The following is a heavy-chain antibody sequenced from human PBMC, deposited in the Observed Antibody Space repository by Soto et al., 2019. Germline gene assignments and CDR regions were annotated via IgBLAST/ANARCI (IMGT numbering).Heavy chain of an antibody. CDR2: IYYSGST. CDR3: ASSGYSGYDTIFDY. Sequence: PSETLSLTCTVSGGSISSYYWSWIRQPPGKGLEWIGYIYYSGSTNYNPSLKSRVTISVDTSKNQFSLKLSSVTAADTAVYYCASSGYSGYDTIFDYWGQGTTVTVSS. J-gene: IGHJ4*03. CDR1: GGSISSYY. V-gene: IGHV4-59*01. D-gene: IGHD5-12*01.